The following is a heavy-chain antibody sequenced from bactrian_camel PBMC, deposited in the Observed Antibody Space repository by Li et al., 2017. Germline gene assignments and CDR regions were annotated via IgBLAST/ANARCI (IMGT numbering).Heavy chain of an antibody. D-gene: IGHD3*01. CDR2: IRRDGDE. J-gene: IGHJ6*01. Sequence: HVQLVESGGGSVQAGGSLLLSCAASGNTYSTNCMGWFRQFPGKEREGIAGIRRDGDEYYAGSVKGRFTISQDNAKNIIYLQMSSLTPDDTAMYYCAAGTRIIVGDYCDGITTWGQGTQVTVS. CDR3: AAGTRIIVGDYCDGITT. CDR1: GNTYSTNC. V-gene: IGHV3S53*01.